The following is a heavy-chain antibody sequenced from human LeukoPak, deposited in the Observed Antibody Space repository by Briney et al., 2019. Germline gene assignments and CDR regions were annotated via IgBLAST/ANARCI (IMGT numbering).Heavy chain of an antibody. V-gene: IGHV4-61*01. D-gene: IGHD3-10*01. Sequence: SETLSLTCTVSGGSVSSGSYYWSWIRQPPGKGLEWIGYIYYSGSTNYNPSLKSRVTISVDTSKNQFSLKLSSVTAADTAVYYCARVGGSGSYWGKLYYCYGMDVWGKGTTVTVSS. CDR2: IYYSGST. CDR1: GGSVSSGSYY. CDR3: ARVGGSGSYWGKLYYCYGMDV. J-gene: IGHJ6*04.